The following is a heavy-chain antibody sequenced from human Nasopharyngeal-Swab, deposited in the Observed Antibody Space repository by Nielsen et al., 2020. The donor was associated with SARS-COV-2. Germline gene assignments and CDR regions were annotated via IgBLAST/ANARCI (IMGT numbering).Heavy chain of an antibody. CDR1: GGSISSGDYY. V-gene: IGHV4-30-2*01. D-gene: IGHD3-22*01. CDR2: IYHSGST. Sequence: SETLSLTCSVSGGSISSGDYYWSWIRQPPGKGLEWIGYIYHSGSTYYNPSLKSRVTISVDRSKNQFSLKLSSVTAADTAVYYCARFDSSGYPDAFDIWGQGTMVTVSS. CDR3: ARFDSSGYPDAFDI. J-gene: IGHJ3*02.